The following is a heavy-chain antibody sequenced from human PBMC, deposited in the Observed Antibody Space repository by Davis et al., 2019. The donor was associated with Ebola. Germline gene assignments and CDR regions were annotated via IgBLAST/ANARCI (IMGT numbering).Heavy chain of an antibody. J-gene: IGHJ4*02. CDR1: GVTFSRHW. D-gene: IGHD3-16*01. V-gene: IGHV3-74*01. CDR2: INGDGSRT. Sequence: GESLKISCAASGVTFSRHWMHWVRQAPGKGLVWVSRINGDGSRTGYADSVKGRFTISRDNAKNTLYLQMNSLRAEDTAVYYCTRDFDWDGGYWGQGTLVTVSP. CDR3: TRDFDWDGGY.